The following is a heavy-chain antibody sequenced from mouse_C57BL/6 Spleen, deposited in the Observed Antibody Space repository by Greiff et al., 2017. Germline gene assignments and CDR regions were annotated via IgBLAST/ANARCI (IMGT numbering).Heavy chain of an antibody. CDR3: AREGALYYYGSSPYYFDY. J-gene: IGHJ2*01. CDR2: INPNNGGT. CDR1: GYTFTDYY. D-gene: IGHD1-1*01. V-gene: IGHV1-26*01. Sequence: VHVKQSGPELVKPGASVKISCKASGYTFTDYYMNWVKQSHGKSLEWIGDINPNNGGTSYNQKFKGKATLTVDKSSSTAYMELRSLTSEDSAVYYCAREGALYYYGSSPYYFDYWGQGTTLTVSS.